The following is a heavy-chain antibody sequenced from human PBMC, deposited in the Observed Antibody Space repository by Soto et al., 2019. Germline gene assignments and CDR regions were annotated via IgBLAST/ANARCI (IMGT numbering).Heavy chain of an antibody. V-gene: IGHV5-51*01. D-gene: IGHD6-13*01. CDR3: ARQGFSKHYFYAADV. J-gene: IGHJ6*02. CDR1: GYSLTSYW. Sequence: AESLKISCKASGYSLTSYWIGWVRQTPWKGLEWMGIILPDNSDTKYSPSFQGRVTISADRSMTTAYLHLRSLEASDSATYFCARQGFSKHYFYAADVWGQGTTVTVSS. CDR2: ILPDNSDT.